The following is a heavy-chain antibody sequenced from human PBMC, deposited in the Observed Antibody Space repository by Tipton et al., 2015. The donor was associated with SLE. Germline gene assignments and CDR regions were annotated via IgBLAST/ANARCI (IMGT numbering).Heavy chain of an antibody. CDR3: ARDDPRYYYGMDV. J-gene: IGHJ6*02. Sequence: TLSLTCTVSGGSISSYYWSWIRQPAGKGLEWIGHIYTSGSTNYNPSLKSRVTISVDTSKNQFSLKLSSVTAADTAVYYCARDDPRYYYGMDVWGQGTTVTVSS. CDR2: IYTSGST. V-gene: IGHV4-4*07. CDR1: GGSISSYY.